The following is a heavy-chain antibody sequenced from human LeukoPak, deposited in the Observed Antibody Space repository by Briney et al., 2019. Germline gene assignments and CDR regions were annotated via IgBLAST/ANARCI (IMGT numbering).Heavy chain of an antibody. V-gene: IGHV4-34*01. CDR2: INHSGST. Sequence: SETLSLTCAVYGGSFSGYYWSWIRQPPGKGLEWIGEINHSGSTNYNPSLKSRVTISVDTSKNQFSLKLSSVTAADTAVYYCARVGKQWLVLDAFDIWGQGTMVTVSS. CDR3: ARVGKQWLVLDAFDI. D-gene: IGHD6-19*01. CDR1: GGSFSGYY. J-gene: IGHJ3*02.